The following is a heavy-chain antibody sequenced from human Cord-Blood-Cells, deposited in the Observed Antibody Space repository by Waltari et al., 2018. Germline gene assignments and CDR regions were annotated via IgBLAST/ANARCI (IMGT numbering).Heavy chain of an antibody. CDR1: GFTFRSYW. J-gene: IGHJ4*02. V-gene: IGHV3-7*01. CDR3: ARDSGRNSNFDY. D-gene: IGHD3-10*01. Sequence: EVQLVESGGGLVQPGGSLRLSCAASGFTFRSYWMSWVRQAPGKGLECVANIRQDGSEKSYVDSVKGRFTISRDNAKNSLYLQMNSLRAEDTAVYYCARDSGRNSNFDYWGQGTLVTVSS. CDR2: IRQDGSEK.